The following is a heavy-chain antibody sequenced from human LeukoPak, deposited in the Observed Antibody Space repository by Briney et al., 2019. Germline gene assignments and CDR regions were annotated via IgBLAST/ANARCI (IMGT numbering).Heavy chain of an antibody. CDR3: AKDKGSGYCSSTSCYGIDFDY. D-gene: IGHD2-2*01. CDR2: IRYDGSNK. Sequence: GSLRLSCAASGFTFSSYGMHWVRQAPGKGLEWVAFIRYDGSNKYYADSVKGRFTISRDNSKNTLYLQMNSLRAEDTAVYYCAKDKGSGYCSSTSCYGIDFDYWGQGTLVTVSS. CDR1: GFTFSSYG. J-gene: IGHJ4*02. V-gene: IGHV3-30*02.